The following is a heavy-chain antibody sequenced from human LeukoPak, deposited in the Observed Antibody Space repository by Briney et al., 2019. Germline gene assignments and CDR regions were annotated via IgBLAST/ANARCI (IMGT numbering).Heavy chain of an antibody. CDR1: GDSVSSNSAA. CDR3: ARDPRSLWFGESIFDY. V-gene: IGHV6-1*01. J-gene: IGHJ4*02. Sequence: SQTLSLTCALSGDSVSSNSAAWHWIRQSPSRGLEWLGRTYYRSKWYNDYAVSVKSRITINPDTSKNQFSLQLNSVTPEDTAVYYCARDPRSLWFGESIFDYWGQGTLVTVSS. CDR2: TYYRSKWYN. D-gene: IGHD3-10*01.